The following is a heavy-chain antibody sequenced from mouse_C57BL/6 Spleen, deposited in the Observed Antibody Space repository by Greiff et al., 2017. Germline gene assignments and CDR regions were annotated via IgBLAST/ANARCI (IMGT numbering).Heavy chain of an antibody. D-gene: IGHD2-3*01. V-gene: IGHV1-64*01. Sequence: QVQLQQPGAELVKPGASVKLSCKASGYTFTSYWMHWVKQRPGQGLEWIGMLNPNSGSTNYNEKFKSKATLTVDKSSSTSYMQLSSLTSEVSAFYYCASDGGFAYWGQGTLVTVSA. CDR2: LNPNSGST. CDR1: GYTFTSYW. J-gene: IGHJ3*01. CDR3: ASDGGFAY.